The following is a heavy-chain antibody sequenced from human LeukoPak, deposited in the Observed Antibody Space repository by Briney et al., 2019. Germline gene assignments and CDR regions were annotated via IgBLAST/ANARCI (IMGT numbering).Heavy chain of an antibody. CDR2: INWNGGST. D-gene: IGHD3-3*01. V-gene: IGHV3-20*04. CDR1: GFTIDDYG. CDR3: ARQSQAYYDFWSGYAREAFDI. Sequence: GGSLRLSCGASGFTIDDYGMSWVRQAPGKGLEWVSGINWNGGSTGYADSVKGRFTISRDNAKNSLYLQMNSLRAEDTALYYCARQSQAYYDFWSGYAREAFDIWGQGTMVTVSS. J-gene: IGHJ3*02.